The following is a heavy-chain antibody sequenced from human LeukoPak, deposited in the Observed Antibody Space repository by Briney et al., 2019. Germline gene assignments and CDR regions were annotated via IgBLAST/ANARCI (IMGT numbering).Heavy chain of an antibody. V-gene: IGHV1-69*13. J-gene: IGHJ4*02. Sequence: ASVKVSCKASGGTFSSYAISWVRQAPGQGLEWMGGIIPIFGTANCAQKFQGRVTITADESTSTAYMELSSLRSEDTAVYYCAKDHDFWSGITHFDYWGQGTLVTVSS. CDR2: IIPIFGTA. CDR1: GGTFSSYA. D-gene: IGHD3-3*01. CDR3: AKDHDFWSGITHFDY.